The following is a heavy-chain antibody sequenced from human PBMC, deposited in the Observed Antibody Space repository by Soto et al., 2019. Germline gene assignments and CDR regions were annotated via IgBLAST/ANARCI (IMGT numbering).Heavy chain of an antibody. V-gene: IGHV2-5*01. J-gene: IGHJ5*02. D-gene: IGHD6-13*01. CDR1: GFSLSSSEVG. Sequence: QITLKESGPTLVKPTQTLTLTCTFSGFSLSSSEVGVGWIRQPPGKALEWLALIFWNDDERYNPSLKSRLTITKDISKNQVVLTMTNMDPVDTATYYCAHSRVFVWFDPWGQGTLVTVSS. CDR3: AHSRVFVWFDP. CDR2: IFWNDDE.